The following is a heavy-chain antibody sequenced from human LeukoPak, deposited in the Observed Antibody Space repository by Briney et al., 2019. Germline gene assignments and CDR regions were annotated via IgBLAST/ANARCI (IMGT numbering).Heavy chain of an antibody. CDR3: ARESSGWYFYYYGMDV. D-gene: IGHD6-19*01. CDR1: GFTFDDYG. V-gene: IGHV3-20*04. CDR2: VSWNDGTT. Sequence: GGSLRLSCAASGFTFDDYGMSWVRQAPGKGLEWVSGVSWNDGTTGYADSVKGRFTISRDNAKNSLYLQMNSLRAEDTAVYYCARESSGWYFYYYGMDVWGQGTTVTVSS. J-gene: IGHJ6*02.